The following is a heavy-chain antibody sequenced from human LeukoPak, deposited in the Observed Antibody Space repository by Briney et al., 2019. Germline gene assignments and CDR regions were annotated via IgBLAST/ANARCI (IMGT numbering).Heavy chain of an antibody. D-gene: IGHD3-9*01. J-gene: IGHJ4*02. CDR2: VSGRDDST. CDR3: AKWGDYDILTGYYDPDY. Sequence: GASLRLPCAASGFTFTNYAMYWVRQAPGKGLEWVSAVSGRDDSTYYADSVKGRFTISRDTSKNTLYLQMNSLRAEDTAVYYCAKWGDYDILTGYYDPDYWGQGTLVTVSS. CDR1: GFTFTNYA. V-gene: IGHV3-23*01.